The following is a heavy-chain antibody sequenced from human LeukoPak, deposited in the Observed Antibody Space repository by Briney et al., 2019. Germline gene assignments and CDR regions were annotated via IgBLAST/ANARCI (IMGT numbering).Heavy chain of an antibody. D-gene: IGHD6-13*01. V-gene: IGHV1-46*01. J-gene: IGHJ4*02. CDR3: ASGGLDRQLVH. CDR1: EYSFTSYY. Sequence: ASVKVSCQPSEYSFTSYYMHWVRQAPGQGLEWVGVITPSGGTTSYAQNFQGRVTMTRDPSSSTFYMDLSSLRSEDTAVYYCASGGLDRQLVHWGQGTLVSVSS. CDR2: ITPSGGTT.